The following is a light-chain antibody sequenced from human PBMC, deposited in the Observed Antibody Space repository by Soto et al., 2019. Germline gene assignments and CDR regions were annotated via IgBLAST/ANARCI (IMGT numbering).Light chain of an antibody. CDR1: SGSVSTSYY. V-gene: IGLV8-61*01. CDR3: VPYMGSGIVV. J-gene: IGLJ2*01. Sequence: QTVVTQEPSFSVSPGGTVTLTCGLSSGSVSTSYYPSWYQQTPGQAPRTLIYSTNTRSSGVPDRFSGSILGNKAALTITGAQADDESDYYCVPYMGSGIVVFGGGTQLTVL. CDR2: STN.